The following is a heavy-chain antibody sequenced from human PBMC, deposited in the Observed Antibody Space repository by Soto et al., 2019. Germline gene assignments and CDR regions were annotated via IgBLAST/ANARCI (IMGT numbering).Heavy chain of an antibody. J-gene: IGHJ4*02. CDR2: ISTSPGAI. Sequence: GGSLRLSCAASGFTFSNYELNWVRQAPGKGLEWVSYISTSPGAIYYADSVKGRFTISRDNAKNSLYLQMNSLRAEDTAVYYCAREHYDSGRPLDYWGQGTLVTVSS. CDR3: AREHYDSGRPLDY. CDR1: GFTFSNYE. V-gene: IGHV3-48*03. D-gene: IGHD3-10*01.